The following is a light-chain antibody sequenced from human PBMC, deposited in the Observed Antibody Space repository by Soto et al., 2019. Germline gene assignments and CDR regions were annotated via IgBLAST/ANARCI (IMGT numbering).Light chain of an antibody. CDR2: GAS. CDR3: QHRSNWPLT. CDR1: QSVNSH. J-gene: IGKJ4*01. Sequence: EIVLTQSPATLSLSPGERATLSCRTSQSVNSHLAWYQHKPGQAPRLLIYGASSRATGIPTRFSGSGSGTEFTLTIDSLQSEDFAVYYWQHRSNWPLTFGGGTKVDIK. V-gene: IGKV3-11*01.